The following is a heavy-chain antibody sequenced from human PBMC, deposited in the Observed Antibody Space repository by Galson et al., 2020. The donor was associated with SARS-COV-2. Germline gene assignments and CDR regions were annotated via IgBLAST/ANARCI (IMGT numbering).Heavy chain of an antibody. Sequence: ASVKVSCKVSGYTLSELSMRWVRQAPGKGLEWMGGFDPEDGETVYPQKFQGRVTMTEDTSTATVYMELSGLRSEDTAVYYCATAKAVVAYFYFDYWGQGTLVTVSS. CDR3: ATAKAVVAYFYFDY. CDR2: FDPEDGET. D-gene: IGHD3-10*01. V-gene: IGHV1-24*01. J-gene: IGHJ4*02. CDR1: GYTLSELS.